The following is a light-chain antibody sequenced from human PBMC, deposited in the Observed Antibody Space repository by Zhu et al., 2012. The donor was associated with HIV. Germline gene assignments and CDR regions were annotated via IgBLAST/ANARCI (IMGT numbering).Light chain of an antibody. J-gene: IGKJ5*01. V-gene: IGKV3-15*01. Sequence: IVLTQSPATLSLSPGERATVSCRASGSVRSFLAWYQQKPGQAPRLLIYDASTRATGIPARFSGSGSGTEFTLTISSLQSEDFAVYYCQQYFTWPITFGQGTRLEIK. CDR2: DAS. CDR3: QQYFTWPIT. CDR1: GSVRSF.